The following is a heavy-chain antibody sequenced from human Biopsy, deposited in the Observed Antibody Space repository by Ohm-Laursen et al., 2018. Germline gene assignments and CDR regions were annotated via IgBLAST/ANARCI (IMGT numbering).Heavy chain of an antibody. CDR2: INHSGRT. J-gene: IGHJ6*02. CDR1: GESFNDYY. D-gene: IGHD3-22*01. CDR3: VRGVDYYDPYHYYALDV. V-gene: IGHV4-34*01. Sequence: TLSLTCAVHGESFNDYYWSWIRQTPGKGLEWIGEINHSGRTNYNPSLKSRVTISVDTSKNQFSLKVRSVTAADTAVYYCVRGVDYYDPYHYYALDVWGQGTTVTVSS.